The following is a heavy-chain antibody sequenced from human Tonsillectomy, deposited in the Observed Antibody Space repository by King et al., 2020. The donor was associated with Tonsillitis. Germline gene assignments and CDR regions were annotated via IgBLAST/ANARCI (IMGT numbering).Heavy chain of an antibody. Sequence: VQLVESGGGLVKPGGSLRLSCAASGCTFNNAWMSWVRQAPGKGLEWVGRIKSKTDGGTTDYAAPVKGRFTISRDDSKNTLFLQMNSLKTEDTAVYYCTSELTTVFDYWGQGTLVTVSS. CDR2: IKSKTDGGTT. CDR1: GCTFNNAW. J-gene: IGHJ4*02. CDR3: TSELTTVFDY. V-gene: IGHV3-15*01. D-gene: IGHD4-17*01.